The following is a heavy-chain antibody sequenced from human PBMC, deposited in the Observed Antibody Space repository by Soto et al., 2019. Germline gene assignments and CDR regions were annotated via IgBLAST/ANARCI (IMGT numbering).Heavy chain of an antibody. D-gene: IGHD3-10*01. CDR2: ISVFNGDT. CDR1: GYTFNSYG. J-gene: IGHJ5*02. Sequence: GASVKVSCKASGYTFNSYGISWVRQAPGQGLEWMGWISVFNGDTNYAQRFQGRVTMTKDTSTTTAYMELRSLRSDDTAIYYCARNLYYFGLGSYNWFDPWGQGTLVTVSS. CDR3: ARNLYYFGLGSYNWFDP. V-gene: IGHV1-18*01.